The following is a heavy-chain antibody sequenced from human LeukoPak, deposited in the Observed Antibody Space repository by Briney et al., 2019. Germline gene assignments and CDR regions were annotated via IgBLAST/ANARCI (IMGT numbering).Heavy chain of an antibody. CDR3: ARGNQPYCSSTSCYYRAFDI. V-gene: IGHV3-30-3*01. CDR1: GFTFSSYA. CDR2: ISYDGSNK. Sequence: GRSLRLSCAASGFTFSSYAMHWVRQAPGKGLEWVAVISYDGSNKYYADSAKGRFTISRDNSKNTLYLQMNSLRAEDTAVYYCARGNQPYCSSTSCYYRAFDIWGQGTMVTVSS. D-gene: IGHD2-2*01. J-gene: IGHJ3*02.